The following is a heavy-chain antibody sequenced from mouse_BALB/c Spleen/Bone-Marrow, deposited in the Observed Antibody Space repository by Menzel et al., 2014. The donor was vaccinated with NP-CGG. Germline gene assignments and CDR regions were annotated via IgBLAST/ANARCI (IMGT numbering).Heavy chain of an antibody. D-gene: IGHD2-2*01. Sequence: VQLQQSGPELVKPGASMKISCKASGYSFTDYTMNWVRQSHGKNLEWIGLINPYNGGSTYNQKFKGTATLTVDRSSSTAYMELLSLTPDDSAVYYCARDGYGRYFDVWGAGTTVTVSS. CDR3: ARDGYGRYFDV. J-gene: IGHJ1*01. CDR2: INPYNGGS. V-gene: IGHV1-18*01. CDR1: GYSFTDYT.